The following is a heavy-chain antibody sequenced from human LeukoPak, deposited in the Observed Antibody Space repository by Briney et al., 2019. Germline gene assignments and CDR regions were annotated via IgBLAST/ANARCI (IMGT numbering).Heavy chain of an antibody. CDR1: GGSIGTHY. J-gene: IGHJ4*02. CDR3: ARDRLLGGPSSKYGFDF. V-gene: IGHV4-4*07. CDR2: VYTNGRP. Sequence: SETLSLTCAVSGGSIGTHYWSWLRQHAGEGLEWIGRVYTNGRPDSNPSLKSRVTMSVDTSKNHSSLKLSSVTAADTAVYYCARDRLLGGPSSKYGFDFWGQGSLVTVSS. D-gene: IGHD3-3*01.